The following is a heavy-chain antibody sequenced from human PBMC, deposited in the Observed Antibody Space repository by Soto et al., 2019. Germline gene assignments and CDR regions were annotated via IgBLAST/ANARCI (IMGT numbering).Heavy chain of an antibody. CDR3: AHRRHCTNGVCYTHIDY. D-gene: IGHD2-8*01. CDR1: GFSLSTSGVG. J-gene: IGHJ4*02. CDR2: IYWNDDK. V-gene: IGHV2-5*01. Sequence: QITLKESGPTLVKPTQTLTLTCTFSGFSLSTSGVGVGWIRQPPGKALERLELIYWNDDKRYSPSLKSKHTITKDTSTNQVVLTMTNMDPVDTVTYYCAHRRHCTNGVCYTHIDYWGQGTLVTVSS.